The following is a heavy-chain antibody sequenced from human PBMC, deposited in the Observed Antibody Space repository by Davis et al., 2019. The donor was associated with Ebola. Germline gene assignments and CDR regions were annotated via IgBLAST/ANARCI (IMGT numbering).Heavy chain of an antibody. J-gene: IGHJ4*03. V-gene: IGHV1-2*02. CDR1: GYTFTGYY. CDR3: ARGSFFWSGSFLGYFDY. CDR2: INPNSGDT. Sequence: ASVKVSCKASGYTFTGYYVHWVRQAPGQGLEWVGWINPNSGDTNLAQNFQGTVTLTRDTSTNTAYLELTRPTSDDTAIYFCARGSFFWSGSFLGYFDYWGQGILITVSS. D-gene: IGHD3-3*01.